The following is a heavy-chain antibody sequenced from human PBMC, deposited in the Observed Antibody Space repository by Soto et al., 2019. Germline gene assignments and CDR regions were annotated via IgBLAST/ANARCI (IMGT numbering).Heavy chain of an antibody. Sequence: QVQLQESGPGLVRPSETLSLTCTVSGGSFSSYYWTWIRHSPGKGLEWIGYIYYSGSTDYNPSLRARLAISIDTSKNQFSLRLNSMTAAVTAVYYCAGRDCSGTNCYYLDYYYMDVWGKGTTVTVSS. CDR2: IYYSGST. D-gene: IGHD2-2*01. V-gene: IGHV4-59*08. CDR1: GGSFSSYY. J-gene: IGHJ6*03. CDR3: AGRDCSGTNCYYLDYYYMDV.